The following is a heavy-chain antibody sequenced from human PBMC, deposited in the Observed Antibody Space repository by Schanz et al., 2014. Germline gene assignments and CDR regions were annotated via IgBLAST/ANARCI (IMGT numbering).Heavy chain of an antibody. V-gene: IGHV3-23*04. CDR3: AKDLAAVGVFDY. CDR1: GFTFTNYA. Sequence: EVKLVESGGGLVQPGGSLRLSCAASGFTFTNYAMTWVRQAPGKGLEWVSALTGSGTTTYYADSVKGRFTISRDNSKNTLDLQMNSLRAEDTAIYYCAKDLAAVGVFDYWGQGSLVTVSP. CDR2: LTGSGTTT. J-gene: IGHJ4*02. D-gene: IGHD6-13*01.